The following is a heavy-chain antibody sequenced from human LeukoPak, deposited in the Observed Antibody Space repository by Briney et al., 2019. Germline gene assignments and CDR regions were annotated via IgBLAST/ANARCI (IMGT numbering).Heavy chain of an antibody. CDR2: ISCDGSNK. J-gene: IGHJ4*02. CDR3: ARVIAAAGTRTFDY. CDR1: GFTFSSYA. D-gene: IGHD6-13*01. V-gene: IGHV3-30-3*01. Sequence: GGSLRLSCAASGFTFSSYAMHWVRQAPGKGLEWVAVISCDGSNKYYADSVKGRFTISRDNSKNTLYLQMNSLRAEDTAVYYCARVIAAAGTRTFDYWGQGTLVTVSS.